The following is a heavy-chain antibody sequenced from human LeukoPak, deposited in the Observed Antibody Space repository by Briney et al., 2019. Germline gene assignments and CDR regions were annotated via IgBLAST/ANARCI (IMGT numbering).Heavy chain of an antibody. CDR2: ISYDGSNK. CDR1: GGTFSSYA. D-gene: IGHD5-18*01. CDR3: ARGVDTAMVTGFDY. J-gene: IGHJ4*02. V-gene: IGHV3-30-3*01. Sequence: SCKASGGTFSSYAMHWVRQAPGKGLEWVAVISYDGSNKYYADSVKGRFTISRDNSKNTLYLQMNSLRAEDTAVYYCARGVDTAMVTGFDYWGQGTLVTVSS.